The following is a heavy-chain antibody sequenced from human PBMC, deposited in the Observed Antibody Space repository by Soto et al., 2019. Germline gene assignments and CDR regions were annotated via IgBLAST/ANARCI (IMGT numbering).Heavy chain of an antibody. CDR1: GYTFTSYA. Sequence: ASVKVSCKASGYTFTSYAMHWVRQAPGQRLEWMGWINAGNGNTKYSQKFQGRVTITRDTSASTAYMELSSLRSEDTAVYYCARGQQLVQYYWGDYWGQGTLVTVSS. CDR2: INAGNGNT. V-gene: IGHV1-3*01. D-gene: IGHD6-13*01. CDR3: ARGQQLVQYYWGDY. J-gene: IGHJ4*02.